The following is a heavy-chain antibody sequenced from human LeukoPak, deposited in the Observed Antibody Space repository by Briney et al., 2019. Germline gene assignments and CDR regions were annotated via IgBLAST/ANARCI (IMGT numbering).Heavy chain of an antibody. CDR2: INPSGGST. CDR1: GYTFTSYY. CDR3: ARLRDYYDSSGYYQGGYFDY. Sequence: ASVKVSCKASGYTFTSYYMHWVRQAPGQGLEWMGIINPSGGSTSYAQKFQGRVTMTRDTSTSTVYMELSSLRSEDTAVYYCARLRDYYDSSGYYQGGYFDYWGQGTLVTVSS. D-gene: IGHD3-22*01. J-gene: IGHJ4*02. V-gene: IGHV1-46*01.